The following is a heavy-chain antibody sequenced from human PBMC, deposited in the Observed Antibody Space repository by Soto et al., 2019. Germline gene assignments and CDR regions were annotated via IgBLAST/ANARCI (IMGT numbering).Heavy chain of an antibody. CDR2: IYHSGSG. D-gene: IGHD2-21*01. CDR3: VRHMGVARTRCFDY. J-gene: IGHJ4*01. Sequence: QVQLQESGPGLVKPSESLSLTCDVSGASVQSNWWSWVRQPPGRDLEWIAEIYHSGSGNYNPSLRSRATILLHESNNRFSLSLHSVTAAYTAVYYCVRHMGVARTRCFDYWGHGTLVTVSS. CDR1: GASVQSNW. V-gene: IGHV4-4*02.